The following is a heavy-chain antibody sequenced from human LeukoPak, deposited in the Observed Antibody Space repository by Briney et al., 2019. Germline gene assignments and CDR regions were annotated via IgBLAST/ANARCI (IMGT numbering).Heavy chain of an antibody. Sequence: SETLSLTCAVSGGSFSSDDWCWICHPPGKGLGRIGEINHSGRTNYNPSLKSRVTISVDTSKNQFSLKLSSVTAADTAVYYCARGTTGTRAYFDLWGRGTLVTVSS. J-gene: IGHJ2*01. V-gene: IGHV4-34*01. CDR1: GGSFSSDD. CDR3: ARGTTGTRAYFDL. D-gene: IGHD1-1*01. CDR2: INHSGRT.